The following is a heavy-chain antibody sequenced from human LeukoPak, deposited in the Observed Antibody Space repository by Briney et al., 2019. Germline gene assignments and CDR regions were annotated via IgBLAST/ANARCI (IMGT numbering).Heavy chain of an antibody. D-gene: IGHD5-18*01. V-gene: IGHV4-59*01. J-gene: IGHJ6*02. Sequence: SETLSLTCTVSGGSISSYYWSWIRQPPGKGLEWIGYIYYSGSTNYNPSLKSRVTISVDTSKNQFSLKLSSVTAADTAVYYCARARGYSYGYPYYYYCGMDVWGQGTTVIVSS. CDR3: ARARGYSYGYPYYYYCGMDV. CDR2: IYYSGST. CDR1: GGSISSYY.